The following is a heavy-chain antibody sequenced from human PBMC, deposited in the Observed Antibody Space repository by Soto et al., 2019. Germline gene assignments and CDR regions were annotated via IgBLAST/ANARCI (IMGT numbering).Heavy chain of an antibody. CDR1: GFTFSSYW. V-gene: IGHV3-74*01. J-gene: IGHJ6*02. CDR3: ARDGDLQLWLGMDV. CDR2: INSDGSST. Sequence: PGGSLRLSCAASGFTFSSYWMHWVRQAPGKGLVWVSRINSDGSSTSYADSVKGRFTISRDNAKNTLYLQMNSLRAEDTAVYYCARDGDLQLWLGMDVWGQGTTVTISS. D-gene: IGHD5-18*01.